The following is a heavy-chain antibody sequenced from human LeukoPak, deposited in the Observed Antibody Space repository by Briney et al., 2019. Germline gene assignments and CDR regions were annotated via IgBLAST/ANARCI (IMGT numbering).Heavy chain of an antibody. Sequence: GGSLRLSCAASGFTFSSYSMNWVRQAPGKGLEWVSYISSSSSTIYYADSVKGRFTISRDSAKNSLYLQMNSLRAEDTAVYYCARETRYYDILTGYQNGMDVWGQGTTVTVSS. CDR2: ISSSSSTI. D-gene: IGHD3-9*01. J-gene: IGHJ6*02. CDR1: GFTFSSYS. CDR3: ARETRYYDILTGYQNGMDV. V-gene: IGHV3-48*01.